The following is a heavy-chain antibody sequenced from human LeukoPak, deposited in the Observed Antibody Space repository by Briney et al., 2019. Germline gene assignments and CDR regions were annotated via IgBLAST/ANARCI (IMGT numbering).Heavy chain of an antibody. CDR1: GFTFCNYW. J-gene: IGHJ4*02. Sequence: GGSLRLSCAASGFTFCNYWMHWVRQAPGKGLVWVSRIHSDGSSTTYADSVKGRFTISRDNAKNTLYLQMNSLTAEDTAVYYCAKGGSKAPDYWGQGTLVTVSS. V-gene: IGHV3-74*01. D-gene: IGHD4-11*01. CDR2: IHSDGSST. CDR3: AKGGSKAPDY.